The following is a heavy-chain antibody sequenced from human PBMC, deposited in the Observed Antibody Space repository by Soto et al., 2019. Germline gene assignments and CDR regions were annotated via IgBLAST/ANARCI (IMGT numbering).Heavy chain of an antibody. D-gene: IGHD6-6*01. V-gene: IGHV6-1*01. CDR2: TYYRSKWYN. J-gene: IGHJ3*02. CDR3: ARGSPYSSSSLDAFDI. Sequence: SQTLSLTCAISGDSVSSNSAAWNWIRQSPSRGLEWLGRTYYRSKWYNDYAVSVKSRITINPDTSKNQFSLQLNSVTPEDTAVYYCARGSPYSSSSLDAFDIWGQGTMVTVS. CDR1: GDSVSSNSAA.